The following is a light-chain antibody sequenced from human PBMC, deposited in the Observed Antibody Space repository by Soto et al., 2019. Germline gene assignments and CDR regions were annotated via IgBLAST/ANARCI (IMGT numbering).Light chain of an antibody. CDR3: QSYDSSLSGSV. Sequence: QPVLTQPPSGSGGPGQRVTISCTGSSSNIGAGYDVHWYQQLPGTAPKLLIYGNSNRPSGVPDRFSGSKSGTSASLAITGLQAEDEADYYCQSYDSSLSGSVFGGGTKLTVL. CDR1: SSNIGAGYD. J-gene: IGLJ2*01. V-gene: IGLV1-40*01. CDR2: GNS.